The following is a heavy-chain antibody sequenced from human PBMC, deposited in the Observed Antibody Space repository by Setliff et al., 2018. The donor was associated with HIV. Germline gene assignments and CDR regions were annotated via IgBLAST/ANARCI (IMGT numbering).Heavy chain of an antibody. CDR2: IYYSGST. Sequence: PSETLSLTCTVSGGSISSHYWSWIRQPPGKGLEWIGYIYYSGSTYYNPSLKSRVTISVDTSKNQFSLKLSSVTAADTAVYYCASHSGDYYYYYYMDVWGKGTTVTVSS. J-gene: IGHJ6*03. CDR3: ASHSGDYYYYYYMDV. D-gene: IGHD4-17*01. V-gene: IGHV4-59*06. CDR1: GGSISSHY.